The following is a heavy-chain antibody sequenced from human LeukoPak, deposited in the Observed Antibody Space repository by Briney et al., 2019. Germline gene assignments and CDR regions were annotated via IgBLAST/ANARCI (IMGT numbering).Heavy chain of an antibody. D-gene: IGHD4-23*01. Sequence: SETLSLTCAVYGGSFSGYYWSWIRQPPGKGLEWIGEINHSGSTNYNPSLKSRVTISVDTSKNQFSLKLSSVTAADTAVYYCARGPQRGYGGNPYPYYYDGMDVWGQGTTVTVSS. CDR1: GGSFSGYY. CDR3: ARGPQRGYGGNPYPYYYDGMDV. J-gene: IGHJ6*02. CDR2: INHSGST. V-gene: IGHV4-34*01.